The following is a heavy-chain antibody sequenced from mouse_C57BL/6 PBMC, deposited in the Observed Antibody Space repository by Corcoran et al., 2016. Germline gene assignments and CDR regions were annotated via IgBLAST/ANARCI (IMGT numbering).Heavy chain of an antibody. CDR1: GYSFTSYY. Sequence: QVQLQQSGPELVKPGASVKISCKASGYSFTSYYIHWVKQRPGQGLEWIGWIYPGSGNTKDNEKLKVKATQTADTSSSTAYMQLSSQTSEDSAVYYCARSGSSLYAMDYWGQGTSVTVSS. J-gene: IGHJ4*01. V-gene: IGHV1-66*01. D-gene: IGHD1-1*01. CDR3: ARSGSSLYAMDY. CDR2: IYPGSGNT.